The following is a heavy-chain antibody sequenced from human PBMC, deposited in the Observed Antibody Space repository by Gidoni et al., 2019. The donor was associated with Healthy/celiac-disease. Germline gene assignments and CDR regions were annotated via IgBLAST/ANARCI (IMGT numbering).Heavy chain of an antibody. J-gene: IGHJ3*02. Sequence: QVQLVQSGAEVKKPGASVKVSCKASGYTFTSYYMHWVRQAPGQGLEWMGIINPGGGSTSYAQKFQGRVTMTRDTSTSTVYMELSSLRSEDTAVYYCARDPPLRYFDSEGAFDIWGQGTMVTVSS. V-gene: IGHV1-46*01. D-gene: IGHD3-9*01. CDR2: INPGGGST. CDR3: ARDPPLRYFDSEGAFDI. CDR1: GYTFTSYY.